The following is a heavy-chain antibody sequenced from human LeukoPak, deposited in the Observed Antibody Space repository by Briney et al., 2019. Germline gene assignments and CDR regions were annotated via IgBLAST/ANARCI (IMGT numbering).Heavy chain of an antibody. J-gene: IGHJ6*03. CDR2: ISTSGST. D-gene: IGHD3-9*01. Sequence: SETLSLTCTVSGGSISSGSYYWSWIRQPAGKGLEWIGLISTSGSTNYNPPLKSRVTISVDTSKNQFSLKLSSVTAADTAVYYCARVPGYPDYYYYYYIDVWGKGTTVTVSS. CDR3: ARVPGYPDYYYYYYIDV. V-gene: IGHV4-61*02. CDR1: GGSISSGSYY.